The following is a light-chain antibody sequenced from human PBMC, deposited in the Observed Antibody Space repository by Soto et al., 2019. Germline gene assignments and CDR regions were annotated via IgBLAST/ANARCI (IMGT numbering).Light chain of an antibody. J-gene: IGKJ1*01. CDR3: QQTYISPWT. V-gene: IGKV1-5*03. Sequence: IQMPQSPATPSWSVGDSVTITCRASQTISTWLAWYQHKPGKTPKLLIYKASTLKSGVPSRFSGSRSGADFTLTIISLQPEDFATYFCQQTYISPWTFGQGTKVDIK. CDR2: KAS. CDR1: QTISTW.